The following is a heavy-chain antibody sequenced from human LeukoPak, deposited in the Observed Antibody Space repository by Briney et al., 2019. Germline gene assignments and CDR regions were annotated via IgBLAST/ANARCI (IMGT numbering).Heavy chain of an antibody. D-gene: IGHD4-23*01. Sequence: GGSLRLSCVASGFMFNSYDMNWVRQAPGKGLEWVSYISSSTNTIYYADSVKGRFTISRDNAKNSLFLQMNSLRDEDTAVYYCARGGYGANDDAFDIWGQGTMVTVSS. CDR1: GFMFNSYD. J-gene: IGHJ3*02. V-gene: IGHV3-48*02. CDR3: ARGGYGANDDAFDI. CDR2: ISSSTNTI.